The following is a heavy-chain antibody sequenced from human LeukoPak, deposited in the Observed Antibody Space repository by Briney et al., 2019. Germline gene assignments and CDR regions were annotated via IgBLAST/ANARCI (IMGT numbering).Heavy chain of an antibody. Sequence: AASVTVSCTASGYTFTSYDINWVRQATGQGLEWMGWMNPNSGNTGYAQKFQGRVTMTRNTSISTAYMELSSLRSEDTAVYYCARGSDDFWSGQNWFDPWGQGTLVTVSS. J-gene: IGHJ5*02. CDR1: GYTFTSYD. V-gene: IGHV1-8*01. CDR2: MNPNSGNT. D-gene: IGHD3-3*01. CDR3: ARGSDDFWSGQNWFDP.